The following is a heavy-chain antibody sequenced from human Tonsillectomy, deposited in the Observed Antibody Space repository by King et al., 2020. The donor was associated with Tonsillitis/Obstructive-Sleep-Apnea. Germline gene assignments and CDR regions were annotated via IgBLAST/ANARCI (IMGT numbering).Heavy chain of an antibody. Sequence: VQLVESGGGVVQPGRSLRLSCAASGFTFSSYGMHWVRQAPGMGLEWVAVIWYDGSDTYYADSVKGRFTISRDSSKHTLYLKMNGLRAEDTAVYYCARSSGSYHFDSWGQGTLVTVSS. V-gene: IGHV3-33*01. CDR2: IWYDGSDT. CDR1: GFTFSSYG. CDR3: ARSSGSYHFDS. J-gene: IGHJ4*02. D-gene: IGHD1-26*01.